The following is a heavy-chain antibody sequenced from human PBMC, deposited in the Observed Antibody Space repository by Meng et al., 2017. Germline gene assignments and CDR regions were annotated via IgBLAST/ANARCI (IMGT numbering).Heavy chain of an antibody. CDR1: GYTFTGYG. J-gene: IGHJ4*02. CDR3: ARDRPAAAGRGYYFDY. CDR2: ISAYNGNT. D-gene: IGHD6-13*01. V-gene: IGHV1-18*01. Sequence: ASVKVSCKASGYTFTGYGISWVRQAPGQGLEWMGWISAYNGNTNYAQKLQGRVTMTTDTSTSTAYMELRSLRSDDTAVYYCARDRPAAAGRGYYFDYWGQGTLVTVSS.